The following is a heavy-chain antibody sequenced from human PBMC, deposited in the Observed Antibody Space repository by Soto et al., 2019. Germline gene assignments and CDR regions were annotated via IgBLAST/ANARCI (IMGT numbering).Heavy chain of an antibody. D-gene: IGHD3-3*01. CDR3: VRRKGDSGVY. CDR2: IYYSGST. Sequence: SETFSLTCTVSRGCLSNDFLSWLRLPPGKELEWIGYIYYSGSTNYNPSLKSRVTISVDTSKNQFSLKLSSVTAADTVVYYFVRRKGDSGVYWSQGTLVTGFS. J-gene: IGHJ4*02. CDR1: RGCLSNDF. V-gene: IGHV4-59*01.